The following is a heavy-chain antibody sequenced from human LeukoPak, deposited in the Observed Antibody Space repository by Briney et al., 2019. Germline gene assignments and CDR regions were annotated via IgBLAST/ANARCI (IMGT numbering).Heavy chain of an antibody. CDR3: ARGGSSIWDVVVVAATQSDPYYFDY. J-gene: IGHJ4*02. CDR2: IYYSGST. CDR1: GGSISSSSYY. V-gene: IGHV4-39*07. Sequence: PSETLSLTCTVSGGSISSSSYYWGWIRQPPGKGLEWIGSIYYSGSTYYNPSLKSRVTISVDTSKNQFSLKLSSVTAADTAVYYCARGGSSIWDVVVVAATQSDPYYFDYWGQGTLVTVSS. D-gene: IGHD2-15*01.